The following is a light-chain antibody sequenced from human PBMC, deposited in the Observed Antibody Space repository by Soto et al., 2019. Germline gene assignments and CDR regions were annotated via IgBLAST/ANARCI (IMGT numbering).Light chain of an antibody. CDR1: SSDVGASNH. CDR2: DVT. Sequence: QSALTQPRSVSGSPGQSVTISCTGTSSDVGASNHVSWYQHHPGRAPKLTIYDVTERPSGVPDRFSGSKSGNTASLTISGLQAEDESDFYCCSSAGGFSWVFGGGTKLTVL. CDR3: CSSAGGFSWV. J-gene: IGLJ3*02. V-gene: IGLV2-11*01.